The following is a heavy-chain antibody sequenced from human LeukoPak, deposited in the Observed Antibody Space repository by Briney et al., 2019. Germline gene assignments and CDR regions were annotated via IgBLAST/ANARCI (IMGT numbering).Heavy chain of an antibody. J-gene: IGHJ4*02. Sequence: SETLSLTCTVSGGSISSYYWGWIRQPPGKGLEWIGSIYYSGSTYYNPSLKSRVTISVDTSKNQFSLKLSSVTAADTAVYYCARGLVLDYWGQGTLVTVSS. CDR2: IYYSGST. CDR1: GGSISSYY. CDR3: ARGLVLDY. D-gene: IGHD3-10*01. V-gene: IGHV4-39*07.